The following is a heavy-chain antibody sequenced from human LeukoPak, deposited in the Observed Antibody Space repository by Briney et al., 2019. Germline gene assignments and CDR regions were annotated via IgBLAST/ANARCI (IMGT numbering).Heavy chain of an antibody. D-gene: IGHD1-26*01. Sequence: GASVKVSCKASGGTFSSYAISWVRQAPGQGLEWMGRIIPILGIANYAQKFQGRVTITADKSTSTAYMELSSLRSEDTAVYYCARVEGELPPREGYYYYGMDVWGQGTTVTVSS. J-gene: IGHJ6*02. CDR3: ARVEGELPPREGYYYYGMDV. CDR1: GGTFSSYA. V-gene: IGHV1-69*04. CDR2: IIPILGIA.